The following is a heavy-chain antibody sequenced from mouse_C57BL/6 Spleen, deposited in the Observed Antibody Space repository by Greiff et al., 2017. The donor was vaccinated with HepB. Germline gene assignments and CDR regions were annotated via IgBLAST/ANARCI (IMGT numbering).Heavy chain of an antibody. V-gene: IGHV1-52*01. J-gene: IGHJ3*01. CDR1: GYTFTSYW. CDR3: GFCSDYSWFAY. D-gene: IGHD6-1*01. CDR2: IDPSDSET. Sequence: QVQLQQPGAELVRPGSSVKLSCKASGYTFTSYWMHWVKQRPIQGLEWIGNIDPSDSETHYNQKFKDKATLTVDKSSSTAYMQLSSLTSEDSAVYCCGFCSDYSWFAYWGQGTLVTVSA.